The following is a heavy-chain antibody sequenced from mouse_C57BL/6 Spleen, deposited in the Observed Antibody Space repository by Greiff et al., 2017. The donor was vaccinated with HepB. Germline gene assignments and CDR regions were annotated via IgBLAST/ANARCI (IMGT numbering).Heavy chain of an antibody. CDR3: ARNKESNWGWYFDV. CDR2: IWTGGGT. Sequence: QVQLKESGPGLVAPSQSLSITCTVSGFSLTSYAISWVRQPPGKGLEWLGVIWTGGGTNYNSALKSRLSISKDNSKSQVFLKMNRLQTDDTARYYCARNKESNWGWYFDVWGTRTTVTVSS. J-gene: IGHJ1*03. CDR1: GFSLTSYA. D-gene: IGHD4-1*01. V-gene: IGHV2-9-1*01.